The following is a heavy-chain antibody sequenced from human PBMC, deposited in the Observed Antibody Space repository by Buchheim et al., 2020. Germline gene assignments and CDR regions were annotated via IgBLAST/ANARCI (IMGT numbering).Heavy chain of an antibody. V-gene: IGHV3-48*03. D-gene: IGHD1-7*01. CDR2: ISSSGSTI. CDR3: ARSAHNWNYEARWVFDY. Sequence: EVQLVESGGGLVQPGGSLRLSCAASGFTFSSYEMNWVRQAPGKGLEWVSYISSSGSTIYYADSVKGRFTISRDNAKNSLYLQMNSLRAEDTAVYYCARSAHNWNYEARWVFDYWGQGTL. CDR1: GFTFSSYE. J-gene: IGHJ4*02.